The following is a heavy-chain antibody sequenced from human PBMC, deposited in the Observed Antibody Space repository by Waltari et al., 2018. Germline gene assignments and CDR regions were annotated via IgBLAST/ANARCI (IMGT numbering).Heavy chain of an antibody. V-gene: IGHV3-74*01. CDR3: ASSYDSSGYYLGGLDY. J-gene: IGHJ4*02. CDR2: INSEGSST. CDR1: GFTFSSYW. D-gene: IGHD3-22*01. Sequence: EVQLVESGGGLVQPGGSLRLSCAASGFTFSSYWMHWVRQAPGKGLVWVSRINSEGSSTSYADSVKGRFTISRDNAKNTLYLQMNSLRAEDTAVYYCASSYDSSGYYLGGLDYWGQGTLVTVSS.